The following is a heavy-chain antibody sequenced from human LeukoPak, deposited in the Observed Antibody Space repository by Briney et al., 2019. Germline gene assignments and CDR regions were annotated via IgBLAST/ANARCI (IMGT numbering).Heavy chain of an antibody. J-gene: IGHJ4*02. V-gene: IGHV4-61*02. Sequence: MPSETLSLTCTVSNVSISSGSHYWNWIRQPAGKGLEWIGRIYAGGRSNYNPSLRSRVTISVDTSKNQFSLRLSSVTATDTGVYYCASDHSGWLGLGYWGQGTLVSVSS. D-gene: IGHD6-19*01. CDR2: IYAGGRS. CDR3: ASDHSGWLGLGY. CDR1: NVSISSGSHY.